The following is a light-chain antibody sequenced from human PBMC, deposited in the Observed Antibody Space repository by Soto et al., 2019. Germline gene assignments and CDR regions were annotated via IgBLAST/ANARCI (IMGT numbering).Light chain of an antibody. V-gene: IGKV3-20*01. J-gene: IGKJ5*01. CDR2: GAS. Sequence: EIVLTQSPATLSLSPGERATLSCRASQSVSSYLAWYQQKPGQAPRLLIYGASSRATGVPDRFSGSGSGTDFTLTISRLEPEDSAAYYCQQHGISHITFGQGTRLEIK. CDR3: QQHGISHIT. CDR1: QSVSSY.